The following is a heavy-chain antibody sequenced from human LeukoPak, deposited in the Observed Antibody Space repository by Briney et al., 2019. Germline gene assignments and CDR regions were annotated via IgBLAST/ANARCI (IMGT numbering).Heavy chain of an antibody. CDR1: GFTFSNYA. V-gene: IGHV3-23*01. CDR2: ISGSGGST. D-gene: IGHD3-10*01. J-gene: IGHJ4*02. Sequence: PGGSLRLSCVATGFTFSNYAMNWVRKAPGKGLEWVSTISGSGGSTYYADSVKGRFTISRDNSKNTLYLQMISVRAEDTALYYCARGLDGSGSYYKGDYWGQGTLVTVSS. CDR3: ARGLDGSGSYYKGDY.